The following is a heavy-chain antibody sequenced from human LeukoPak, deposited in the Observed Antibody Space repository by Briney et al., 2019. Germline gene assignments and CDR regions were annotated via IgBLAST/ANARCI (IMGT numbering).Heavy chain of an antibody. D-gene: IGHD3-10*01. CDR2: IYYSGST. V-gene: IGHV4-59*12. CDR3: ARDLPDGSGSYYDPAPLGAFDI. Sequence: SETLSLTCTVSGGSISSYYWSWIRQPPGKGLEWIGYIYYSGSTYYNPSLKSRVTISVDTSKNQFSLKLSSVTAADTAVYYCARDLPDGSGSYYDPAPLGAFDIWGQGTMVTVSS. CDR1: GGSISSYY. J-gene: IGHJ3*02.